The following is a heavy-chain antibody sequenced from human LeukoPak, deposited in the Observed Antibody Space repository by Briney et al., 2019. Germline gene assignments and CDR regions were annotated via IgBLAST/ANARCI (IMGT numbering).Heavy chain of an antibody. CDR2: INHSGST. CDR1: GGSFSGYY. Sequence: SETLSLTCAVYGGSFSGYYWSWIRQPPGKGLEWIGEINHSGSTNYNPSLKSRVTISVDTSKNQFSLKLSSVTAADTAVYCCARQGWLPLDYWGQGTLVTVSS. D-gene: IGHD5-24*01. V-gene: IGHV4-34*01. J-gene: IGHJ4*02. CDR3: ARQGWLPLDY.